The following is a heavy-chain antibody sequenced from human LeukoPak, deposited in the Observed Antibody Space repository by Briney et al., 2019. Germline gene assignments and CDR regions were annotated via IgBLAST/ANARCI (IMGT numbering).Heavy chain of an antibody. CDR3: ARDGHRRYHYDSSGREDAFDI. Sequence: ASVKVSCKASGYTFTNYGISWVRQAPGQGLEWMGWISAYNGYTHYAQKFQGRVTMTTDTSTSTACMELRSLRSDDTAVYYCARDGHRRYHYDSSGREDAFDIWGQGTMVIVSS. D-gene: IGHD3-22*01. V-gene: IGHV1-18*01. CDR2: ISAYNGYT. J-gene: IGHJ3*02. CDR1: GYTFTNYG.